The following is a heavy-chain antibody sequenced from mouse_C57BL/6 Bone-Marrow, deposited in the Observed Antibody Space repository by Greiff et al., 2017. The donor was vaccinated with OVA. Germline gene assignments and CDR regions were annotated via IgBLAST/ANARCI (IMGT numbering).Heavy chain of an antibody. CDR3: AIHSDYSYYFDY. D-gene: IGHD2-4*01. J-gene: IGHJ2*01. V-gene: IGHV1-26*01. Sequence: EVQLQQSGPELVKPGASVKISCKASGYTFTDYYMNWVKQSHGKSLEWIGDINPNNGGTSYNQKFKGKATLTVDKSSSTAYMELRSLTSEDSAVYYCAIHSDYSYYFDYWGQGTTLTVSS. CDR2: INPNNGGT. CDR1: GYTFTDYY.